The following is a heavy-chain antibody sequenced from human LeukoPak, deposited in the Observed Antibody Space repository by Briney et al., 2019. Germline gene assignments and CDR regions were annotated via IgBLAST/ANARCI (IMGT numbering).Heavy chain of an antibody. CDR2: ISSSSSYI. V-gene: IGHV3-21*04. J-gene: IGHJ4*02. D-gene: IGHD3-3*01. CDR1: GFTFSSYS. CDR3: AKPCPFCQGY. Sequence: GGSLRLSCAASGFTFSSYSMNWVRQAPGKGLEWVSSISSSSSYIYYADSVKGRFTISRDNAKNSLYLQMNSLRAEDTAVYYCAKPCPFCQGYWGQGTLVTVSS.